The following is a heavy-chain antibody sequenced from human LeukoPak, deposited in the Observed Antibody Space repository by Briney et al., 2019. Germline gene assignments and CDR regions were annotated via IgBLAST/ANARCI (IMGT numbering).Heavy chain of an antibody. Sequence: ASVKVSCKTSGYTFISYGISWVRQAPGQGLEWMGWISGNNGNTNYEQKLQGRVTTTTDTSTSTAYMELRSLRSDDTAVYYCARDGIGDHFWSLFDYWGQGTLVTVSS. D-gene: IGHD3-3*02. J-gene: IGHJ4*02. CDR2: ISGNNGNT. CDR1: GYTFISYG. CDR3: ARDGIGDHFWSLFDY. V-gene: IGHV1-18*01.